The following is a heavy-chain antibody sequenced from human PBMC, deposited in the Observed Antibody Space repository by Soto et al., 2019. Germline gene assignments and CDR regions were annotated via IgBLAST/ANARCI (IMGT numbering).Heavy chain of an antibody. V-gene: IGHV5-10-1*01. CDR3: ARRRCSGGACYSGVSWFDP. CDR1: GYSFSTYW. Sequence: PGESLKISCQASGYSFSTYWISWVRQMPGKGPEWMGMIDPTDSYTNYSPSFRGHVTISADDSFSTAYLQWSSLKASDTAMYYCARRRCSGGACYSGVSWFDPWGQGTQVTVSS. J-gene: IGHJ5*02. D-gene: IGHD2-15*01. CDR2: IDPTDSYT.